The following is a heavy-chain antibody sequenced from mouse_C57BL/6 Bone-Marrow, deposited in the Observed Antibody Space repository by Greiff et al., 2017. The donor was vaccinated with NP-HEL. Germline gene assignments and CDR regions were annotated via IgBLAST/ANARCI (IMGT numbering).Heavy chain of an antibody. Sequence: QVQLKQSGPGLVAPSQSLSITCTVSGFSLTSYAISWVRQPPGKGLEWLGVIWTGGGTNYNSALKSRLSISKDNSKSQVFLKMNSLQTDDTARYYCARGVTGFYYYAMDYWGQGTSVTVSS. V-gene: IGHV2-9-1*01. CDR1: GFSLTSYA. J-gene: IGHJ4*01. CDR2: IWTGGGT. CDR3: ARGVTGFYYYAMDY. D-gene: IGHD2-1*01.